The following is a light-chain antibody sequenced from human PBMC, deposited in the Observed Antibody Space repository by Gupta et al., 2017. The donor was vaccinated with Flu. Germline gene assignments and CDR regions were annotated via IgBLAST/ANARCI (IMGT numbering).Light chain of an antibody. Sequence: QMTQSPFSLSASVGDRVTITCRASLSISNYLNWYQQKPGKAPNLLIYAASSLQSGVPSRFSGSGSGTDFTLTISSLQSEDFATYYCQHSDSTPLTFGQGTKLEIK. J-gene: IGKJ2*01. CDR2: AAS. CDR3: QHSDSTPLT. V-gene: IGKV1-39*01. CDR1: LSISNY.